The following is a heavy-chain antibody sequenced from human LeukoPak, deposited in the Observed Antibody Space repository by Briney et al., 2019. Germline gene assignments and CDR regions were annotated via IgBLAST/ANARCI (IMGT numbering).Heavy chain of an antibody. Sequence: SVKVSCKASGGTFSSYAISWVRQAPGQGLEWMGGIIPIFGTANYAQKFQGRVTITADESTSTAYMELSSLRSQGTAVYYCAVLSDGAYCGGDCFYLDYWGQGTLVTVSS. V-gene: IGHV1-69*01. D-gene: IGHD2-21*02. CDR3: AVLSDGAYCGGDCFYLDY. J-gene: IGHJ4*02. CDR1: GGTFSSYA. CDR2: IIPIFGTA.